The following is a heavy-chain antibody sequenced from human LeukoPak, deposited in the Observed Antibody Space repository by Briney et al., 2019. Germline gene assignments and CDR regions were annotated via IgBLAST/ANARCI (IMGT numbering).Heavy chain of an antibody. D-gene: IGHD3-22*01. J-gene: IGHJ6*03. CDR2: IYYSGST. V-gene: IGHV4-59*01. Sequence: PSETLSLTCTVSGGSISSYYWSWIRQPPGKGLEWIGYIYYSGSTNYNPSLKSRVTIPVDTSKNQFSLKLSSVTAADTAVYYCARGRYYYDSSGYYTGYYYYMDVWGKGTTVTVSS. CDR3: ARGRYYYDSSGYYTGYYYYMDV. CDR1: GGSISSYY.